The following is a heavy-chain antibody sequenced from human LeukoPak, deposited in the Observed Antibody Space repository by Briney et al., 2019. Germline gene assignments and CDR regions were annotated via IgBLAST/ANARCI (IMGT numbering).Heavy chain of an antibody. J-gene: IGHJ4*02. CDR2: INHSGST. CDR3: ARDIAAAGTRLDY. CDR1: GGSISSYY. D-gene: IGHD6-13*01. Sequence: SETLSLTCTVSGGSISSYYWSWIRQPPGKGLEWIGEINHSGSTNYNPSLKSRVTISVGTSKNQFSLKLSSVTAADTAVYYCARDIAAAGTRLDYWGQGTLVAVSS. V-gene: IGHV4-34*01.